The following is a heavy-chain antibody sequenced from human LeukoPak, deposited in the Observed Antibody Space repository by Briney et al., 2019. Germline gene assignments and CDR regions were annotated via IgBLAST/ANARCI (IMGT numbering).Heavy chain of an antibody. D-gene: IGHD2-15*01. Sequence: PGGSLRLSCAASGFTFSSYAMHWVRQAPGKGLEWVAVISYDGSNKYYADSVKGRFTISRDNSKNTLYLQMNSLRAEDTAVYYCAREGRGGLDWYFDLWGRGTLVTVSS. CDR2: ISYDGSNK. CDR3: AREGRGGLDWYFDL. CDR1: GFTFSSYA. J-gene: IGHJ2*01. V-gene: IGHV3-30-3*01.